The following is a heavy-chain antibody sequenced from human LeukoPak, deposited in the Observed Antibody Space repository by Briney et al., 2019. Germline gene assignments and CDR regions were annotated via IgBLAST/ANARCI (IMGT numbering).Heavy chain of an antibody. J-gene: IGHJ6*02. Sequence: ASVTVSCKASGNSISNYAVSWVRQAPGQGFEWMGGIIPIFDTADYAQKFQGRVTITADQSTSTTYMALSSLKSEDTATYYCTTRACHAGGCSSSFYYYYGLHFWGQGTTVSVSS. CDR1: GNSISNYA. D-gene: IGHD3-16*01. CDR2: IIPIFDTA. V-gene: IGHV1-69*13. CDR3: TTRACHAGGCSSSFYYYYGLHF.